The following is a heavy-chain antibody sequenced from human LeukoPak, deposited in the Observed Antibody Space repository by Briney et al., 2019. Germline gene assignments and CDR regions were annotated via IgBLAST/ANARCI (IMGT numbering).Heavy chain of an antibody. Sequence: GGSLRLSCAASGFTFSSYSMNWVRQAPGKGLEWVSSISSSSSYIYYADSVKGRFTISRDNAKNSLYLQMNSLRAEDTAVYYCARGSDFWSGYYPLHFDYWGQGTLVTVSS. CDR3: ARGSDFWSGYYPLHFDY. D-gene: IGHD3-3*01. V-gene: IGHV3-21*01. CDR2: ISSSSSYI. CDR1: GFTFSSYS. J-gene: IGHJ4*02.